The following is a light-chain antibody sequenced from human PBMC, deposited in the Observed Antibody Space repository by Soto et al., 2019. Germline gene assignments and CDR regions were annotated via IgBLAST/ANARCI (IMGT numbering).Light chain of an antibody. CDR3: QQSYSTPRT. Sequence: DIQMTQSPSSLSESVGERVTITCRASQSISSYLNWYQQKPGEAPKLLISAASSLQRGVPSRFSGSGSGTDFTLTISSLQPEDFATYYCQQSYSTPRTFGQGTKLEIK. J-gene: IGKJ2*01. V-gene: IGKV1-39*01. CDR2: AAS. CDR1: QSISSY.